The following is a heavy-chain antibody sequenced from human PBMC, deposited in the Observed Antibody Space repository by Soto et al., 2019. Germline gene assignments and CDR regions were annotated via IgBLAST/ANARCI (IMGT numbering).Heavy chain of an antibody. CDR2: VYYTGDT. V-gene: IGHV4-59*01. CDR1: GGSINSYY. D-gene: IGHD7-27*01. J-gene: IGHJ3*01. Sequence: QVQLQESGPRLVKPSETLSVTCNVSGGSINSYYWSWIRQSPGKGLEWIGYVYYTGDTNYNPSLKSRVTISVAPSKSQFSLKLTSVTAADTAVYFGARLGASRTLVWGQGTMVTVSS. CDR3: ARLGASRTLV.